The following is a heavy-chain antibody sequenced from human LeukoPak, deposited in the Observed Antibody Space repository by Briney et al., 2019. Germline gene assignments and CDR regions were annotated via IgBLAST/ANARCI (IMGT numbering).Heavy chain of an antibody. Sequence: SETLSLTCTVSGGSISSHFWSWIRQPPGKGLEWIGNIYNSGTTNYNPSLNSRVTMSVDTSKNQLSLQLTSATAADTAVYYCTKATQWLAFDYWGRGTLVTVSS. J-gene: IGHJ4*02. D-gene: IGHD6-19*01. CDR3: TKATQWLAFDY. CDR2: IYNSGTT. CDR1: GGSISSHF. V-gene: IGHV4-59*11.